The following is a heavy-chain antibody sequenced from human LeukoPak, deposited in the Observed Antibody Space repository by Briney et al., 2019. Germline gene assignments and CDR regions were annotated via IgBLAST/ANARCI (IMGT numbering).Heavy chain of an antibody. Sequence: AGGSLRLSCAASGFTFSSYGMHWVRQAPGKGLEWVSSISSSSSYIYYADSVKGRFTISRDNAKNSLYLQMNSLRAEDTAVYYCAKASHQGDWYFDLWGRGTLVTVSS. V-gene: IGHV3-21*01. J-gene: IGHJ2*01. CDR1: GFTFSSYG. CDR2: ISSSSSYI. CDR3: AKASHQGDWYFDL.